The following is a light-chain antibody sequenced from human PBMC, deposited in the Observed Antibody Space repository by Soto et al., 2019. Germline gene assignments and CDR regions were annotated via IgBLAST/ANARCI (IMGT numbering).Light chain of an antibody. J-gene: IGLJ2*01. CDR1: SSNIGNNY. V-gene: IGLV1-51*02. Sequence: QSVLTQPPSVSAAPGQKVTISCSGSSSNIGNNYVSWYQQLPGTAPKLLVYENNKRPSVIPDRFSGSKSGTSATLGITGLETGDEADYYCGTWDSILSAVVFGGGTQLTVL. CDR2: ENN. CDR3: GTWDSILSAVV.